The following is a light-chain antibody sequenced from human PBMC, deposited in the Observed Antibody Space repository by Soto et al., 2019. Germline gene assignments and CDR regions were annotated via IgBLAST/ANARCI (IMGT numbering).Light chain of an antibody. CDR3: MQGTHWPIT. Sequence: VMMTQSALSLPVILGQPASISSSSNHSLVHSDGIAYFSWFQQRPGRSPRRIIYKVSNRDSGVPARFSGSGSGTDCALKISRVEAEDFGVYYCMQGTHWPITFGQGTRLEIK. V-gene: IGKV2-30*02. CDR1: HSLVHSDGIAY. CDR2: KVS. J-gene: IGKJ5*01.